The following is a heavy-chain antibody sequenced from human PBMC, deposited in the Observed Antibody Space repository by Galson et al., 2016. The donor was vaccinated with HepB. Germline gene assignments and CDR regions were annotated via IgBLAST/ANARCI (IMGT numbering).Heavy chain of an antibody. J-gene: IGHJ6*03. CDR2: IYYSGST. V-gene: IGHV4-39*01. CDR1: GGSISSSSYY. Sequence: SETLSLTCTVSGGSISSSSYYWGWIRQPPGKGLEWIGIIYYSGSTYYKPSLKSRVTISVDTSKNQFSLKLSSVTAADTAVYYCARHREGLVATITSFYYYYCVDVWGKGTTVTVSS. D-gene: IGHD5-12*01. CDR3: ARHREGLVATITSFYYYYCVDV.